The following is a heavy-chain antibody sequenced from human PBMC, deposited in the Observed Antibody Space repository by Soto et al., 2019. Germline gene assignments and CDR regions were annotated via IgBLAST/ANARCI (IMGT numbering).Heavy chain of an antibody. D-gene: IGHD2-2*01. J-gene: IGHJ3*02. CDR1: GFTFCNYD. CDR2: IKSKTDGGTT. V-gene: IGHV3-15*01. CDR3: THQRWGAFEI. Sequence: GGSLRLSCSASGFTFCNYDMVWVRQAPGKGLEWVGRIKSKTDGGTTDYAAPVKGRFTISRDDSKNTLYLQMNSLKTEDTAVYYCTHQRWGAFEIWGQGTMVTVSS.